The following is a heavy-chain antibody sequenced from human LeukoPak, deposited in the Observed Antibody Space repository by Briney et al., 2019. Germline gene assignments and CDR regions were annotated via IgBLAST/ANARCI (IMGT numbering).Heavy chain of an antibody. Sequence: GASVKVSCKASGYTFTSYGISWARQAPGQGLEWMGWISAYNGNTNYAQKLQGRVTMTTDTSTSTAYMELRSLRSDDTAVYYCARAGYSSGHKSYYFDYWGQGTLVTVSS. CDR1: GYTFTSYG. CDR3: ARAGYSSGHKSYYFDY. CDR2: ISAYNGNT. D-gene: IGHD6-19*01. V-gene: IGHV1-18*01. J-gene: IGHJ4*02.